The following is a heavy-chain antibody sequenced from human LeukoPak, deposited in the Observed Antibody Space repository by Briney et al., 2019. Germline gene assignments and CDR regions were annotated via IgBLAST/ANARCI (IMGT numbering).Heavy chain of an antibody. CDR1: GFTFSSYA. D-gene: IGHD3-22*01. CDR3: ARATHYYDSSGLVY. J-gene: IGHJ4*02. V-gene: IGHV3-23*01. Sequence: GGSLRLSCAASGFTFSSYAMSWVRQAPGKGLEWVSAISGSGGSTYYADSVKGRFTISRDNSKNTLYLQMNSLRAEDAAVYYCARATHYYDSSGLVYWGQGTLVTVSS. CDR2: ISGSGGST.